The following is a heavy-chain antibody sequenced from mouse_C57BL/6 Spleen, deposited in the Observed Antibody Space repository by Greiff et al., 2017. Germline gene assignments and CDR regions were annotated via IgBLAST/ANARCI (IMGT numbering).Heavy chain of an antibody. CDR3: ARSLRGFAY. CDR2: INPNNGGT. Sequence: EVKLQESGPELVKPGASVKMSCKASGYTFTDYNMHWVKQSPGKSLEWIGYINPNNGGTSYNQKFKGKATLTVNKSSSTAYMELRSLTSEDSAVYYCARSLRGFAYWGQGTLVTVSA. V-gene: IGHV1-22*01. D-gene: IGHD6-5*01. J-gene: IGHJ3*01. CDR1: GYTFTDYN.